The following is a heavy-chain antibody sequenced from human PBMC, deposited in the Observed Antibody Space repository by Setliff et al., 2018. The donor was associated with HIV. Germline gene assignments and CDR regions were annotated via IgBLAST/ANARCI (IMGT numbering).Heavy chain of an antibody. Sequence: SETLSLTCSVSDYSISTTYFWGWIRQPPGEGLEWIVSFYHSGDTYYNPSLKSRVTISVDTSKNQFSLKLSSVTAADTAVYYCARRGQYGGSPYFESWGQGALVTVSP. CDR2: FYHSGDT. D-gene: IGHD3-10*01. J-gene: IGHJ4*02. CDR3: ARRGQYGGSPYFES. V-gene: IGHV4-38-2*01. CDR1: DYSISTTYF.